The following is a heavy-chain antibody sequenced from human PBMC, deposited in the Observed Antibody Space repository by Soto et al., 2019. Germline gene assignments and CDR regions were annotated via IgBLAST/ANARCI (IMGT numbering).Heavy chain of an antibody. J-gene: IGHJ6*02. CDR2: IIPIFGTA. Sequence: ASVKVSCKASGGTFSSYAISWVRQAPGQGLEWMGGIIPIFGTANYAQKFQGRVTITADESASTAYMELSSLRSEDTAVYYCAVGSWRPITHAEAVSALLEYYYYGMDVWGQGTTVTVSS. CDR1: GGTFSSYA. D-gene: IGHD6-13*01. CDR3: AVGSWRPITHAEAVSALLEYYYYGMDV. V-gene: IGHV1-69*13.